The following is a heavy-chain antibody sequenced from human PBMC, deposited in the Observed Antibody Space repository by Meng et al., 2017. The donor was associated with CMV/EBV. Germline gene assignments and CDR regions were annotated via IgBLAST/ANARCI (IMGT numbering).Heavy chain of an antibody. CDR3: ARGDSSVYYYYYYGMDV. CDR1: GFTFSSYA. D-gene: IGHD6-25*01. V-gene: IGHV3-30*04. J-gene: IGHJ6*02. Sequence: GGSLRLSCAASGFTFSSYAMHWVRQAPGKGLEWVAVISYDGSNKYYADSVKGRFTISRDNSKNTLYLQMNSLRAEDTAVYYCARGDSSVYYYYYYGMDVWGQGTTVTAS. CDR2: ISYDGSNK.